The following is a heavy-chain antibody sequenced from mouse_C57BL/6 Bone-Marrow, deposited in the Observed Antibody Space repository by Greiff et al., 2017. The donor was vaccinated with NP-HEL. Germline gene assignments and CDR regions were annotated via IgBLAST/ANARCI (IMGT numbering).Heavy chain of an antibody. Sequence: QVQLQQSGPELVKPGASVKISCKASGYEVSRVWRKWGKKREGKGREVIGRIYPGDGDTNYNGKFKGKATLTADKSSSTAYMQLSSLTSEDSAVYFCASGLFYAMDYWGQGTSVTVSS. J-gene: IGHJ4*01. CDR3: ASGLFYAMDY. CDR1: GYEVSRVW. V-gene: IGHV1-82*01. CDR2: IYPGDGDT.